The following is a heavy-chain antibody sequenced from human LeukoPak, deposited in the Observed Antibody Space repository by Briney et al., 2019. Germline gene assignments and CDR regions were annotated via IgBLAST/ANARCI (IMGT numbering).Heavy chain of an antibody. CDR1: GGSISGNY. V-gene: IGHV4-4*07. D-gene: IGHD3-10*01. Sequence: PSETLSLTCTVSGGSISGNYWSWIRQPAGKGLVWIGRIYSSVNTNYNPSLKSRVTMSVDTSKNQFSLKLSSVTAADTAVYYCARSHGSGTNNWFDPWGQGTLVTVSS. J-gene: IGHJ5*02. CDR2: IYSSVNT. CDR3: ARSHGSGTNNWFDP.